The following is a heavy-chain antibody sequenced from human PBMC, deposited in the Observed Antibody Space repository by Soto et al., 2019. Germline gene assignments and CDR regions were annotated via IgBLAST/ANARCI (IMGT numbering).Heavy chain of an antibody. D-gene: IGHD5-18*01. CDR3: ARVRGYSYGPPSGYGMDV. Sequence: GASVKVSCKASGYTFTSYGISWVRQAPGQGLEWMGWISAYNGNTNYAQKLQGRVTMTTDTSTSTAYMELRSLRSDDTAVYYCARVRGYSYGPPSGYGMDVWGQGTTVTVSS. V-gene: IGHV1-18*01. J-gene: IGHJ6*02. CDR2: ISAYNGNT. CDR1: GYTFTSYG.